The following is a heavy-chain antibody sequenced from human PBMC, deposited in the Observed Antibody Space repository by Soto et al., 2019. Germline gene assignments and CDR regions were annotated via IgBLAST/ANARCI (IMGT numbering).Heavy chain of an antibody. J-gene: IGHJ4*02. D-gene: IGHD5-18*01. Sequence: QVQLVQSGAEVKKPGSSVKVSCKASGGTFSSYTISWVRQAPGQGLEWMGRIIPILGIANYAQKFQGRVTTTAAKPTTPAYMAVSSLRSEDTAVYYCASGYSYGHPDYWGQGTLVTVSS. CDR3: ASGYSYGHPDY. CDR2: IIPILGIA. V-gene: IGHV1-69*02. CDR1: GGTFSSYT.